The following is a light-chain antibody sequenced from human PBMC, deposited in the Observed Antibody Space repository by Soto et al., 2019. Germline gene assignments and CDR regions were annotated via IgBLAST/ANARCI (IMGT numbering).Light chain of an antibody. V-gene: IGLV1-44*01. CDR1: SSSIGSRT. CDR3: AAWDDSLNAYV. CDR2: SNN. J-gene: IGLJ1*01. Sequence: VLTQPPSESGAPGQRVTISCSGTSSSIGSRTINWYQHLPGTAPKLLIYSNNQRPSGVPDRFSGSRSGTSASLAISGLQSEDEADYYCAAWDDSLNAYVLGTGTKVTVL.